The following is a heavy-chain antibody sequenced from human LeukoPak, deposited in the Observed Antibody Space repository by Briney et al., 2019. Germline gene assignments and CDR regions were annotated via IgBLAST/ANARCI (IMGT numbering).Heavy chain of an antibody. D-gene: IGHD5/OR15-5a*01. J-gene: IGHJ4*02. CDR2: ISAYNGNT. V-gene: IGHV1-18*04. CDR1: GYTFTGYY. Sequence: ASVKVSCKASGYTFTGYYMHWVRQAPGQGLEWMGWISAYNGNTNYAQKLQGRVTMTTDTSTSTAYMELRRLRSDDTAVYYCAREDGGLRDWGQGTLVTVSS. CDR3: AREDGGLRD.